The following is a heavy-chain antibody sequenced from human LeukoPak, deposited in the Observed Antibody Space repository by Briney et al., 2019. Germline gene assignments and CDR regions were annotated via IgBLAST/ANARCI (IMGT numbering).Heavy chain of an antibody. V-gene: IGHV1-18*01. CDR3: ARDSHDYCDY. J-gene: IGHJ4*02. Sequence: SVKVSCKTSGFTFTRNGISWVRQAPGQGLEWMGWINAYNGKTNYPQKFQDRVTMTTDTTTSTAYMELRNLRSDDTAVYYCARDSHDYCDYWGQGTLVTVSS. CDR1: GFTFTRNG. CDR2: INAYNGKT.